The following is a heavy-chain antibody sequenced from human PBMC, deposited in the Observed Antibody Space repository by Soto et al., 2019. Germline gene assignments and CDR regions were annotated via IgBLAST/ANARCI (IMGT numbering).Heavy chain of an antibody. CDR2: ISYVGSNK. Sequence: QVQLVESGGGVVQPGRSLRLSCAASGFTFSSYAMHWVRQAPGKGLEWVAVISYVGSNKYYADSVKGRFTMSRDNSKKSLNLQMTARMAEDTVLYSGAREIYWGYCIGVSCGPGLDTWGQGTLATGSS. V-gene: IGHV3-30-3*01. CDR3: AREIYWGYCIGVSCGPGLDT. CDR1: GFTFSSYA. D-gene: IGHD2-15*01. J-gene: IGHJ5*02.